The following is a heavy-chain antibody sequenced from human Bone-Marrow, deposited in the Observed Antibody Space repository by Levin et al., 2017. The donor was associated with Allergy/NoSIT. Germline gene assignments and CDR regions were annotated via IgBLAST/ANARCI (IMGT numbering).Heavy chain of an antibody. J-gene: IGHJ3*02. CDR3: AREVVGAFDI. V-gene: IGHV3-53*01. Sequence: LSLTCAASGFLFNIAQFNWVRQAPGKGLEWVSVIYTGGTTYYADSVKGRFTISRDNAKNTIYLQMNSLRAEDTAVYYCAREVVGAFDIWGQGTTVIVSS. CDR2: IYTGGTT. D-gene: IGHD1-26*01. CDR1: GFLFNIAQ.